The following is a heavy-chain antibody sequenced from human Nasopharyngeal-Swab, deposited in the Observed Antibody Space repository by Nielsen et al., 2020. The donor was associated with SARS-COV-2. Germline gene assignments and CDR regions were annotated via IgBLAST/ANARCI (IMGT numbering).Heavy chain of an antibody. CDR3: ARGRVYYYDSSGYPPPFDY. D-gene: IGHD3-22*01. Sequence: VRQAPGKGLEWVSSISSSSSYIYYADSVKGRFTISRDNAKNSLYLQMNSLRAEDTAVYYCARGRVYYYDSSGYPPPFDYWGQGTLVTVSS. J-gene: IGHJ4*02. V-gene: IGHV3-21*01. CDR2: ISSSSSYI.